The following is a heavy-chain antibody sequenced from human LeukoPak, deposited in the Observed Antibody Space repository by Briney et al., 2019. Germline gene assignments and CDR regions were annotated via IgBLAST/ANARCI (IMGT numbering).Heavy chain of an antibody. CDR1: GGSISSSSYY. V-gene: IGHV4-39*01. D-gene: IGHD6-13*01. Sequence: SETLSLTCTVSGGSISSSSYYWGWIRQPPGKGLEWIGSIYYSGSTYYNPSLESRVTISVDTSKNQFSLKLSSVTAADTAVYYCARHLTNSRIAAAGRGRYYYYYGMDVWGQGTTVTVSS. J-gene: IGHJ6*02. CDR3: ARHLTNSRIAAAGRGRYYYYYGMDV. CDR2: IYYSGST.